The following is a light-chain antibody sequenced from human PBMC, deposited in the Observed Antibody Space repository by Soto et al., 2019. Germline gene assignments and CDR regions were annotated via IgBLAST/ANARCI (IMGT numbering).Light chain of an antibody. J-gene: IGLJ1*01. CDR3: SSYAGSNNYV. Sequence: QSALTQPPSASGSPGQSVTISCTGTSSDVGDYNYVSWYQQHPGKAPKVMIYEVSKRPSGVPDRFSGSKSGNTASLTVSGLQAEDEADYYCSSYAGSNNYVFGTGTKVTV. V-gene: IGLV2-8*01. CDR2: EVS. CDR1: SSDVGDYNY.